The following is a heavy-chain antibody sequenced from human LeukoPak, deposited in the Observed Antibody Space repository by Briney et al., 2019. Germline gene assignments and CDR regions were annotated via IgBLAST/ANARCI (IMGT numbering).Heavy chain of an antibody. V-gene: IGHV3-9*01. CDR1: GFTFSSYA. Sequence: GGSLRLSCAASGFTFSSYAMSWVRQAPGKGLEWVSGISWNSGSIGYADSVKGRFTISRDNAKNSLYLQMNSLRAEDTALYYCAKDPLGGFGELLYYFDYWGQGTLVTVSS. CDR3: AKDPLGGFGELLYYFDY. D-gene: IGHD3-10*01. J-gene: IGHJ4*02. CDR2: ISWNSGSI.